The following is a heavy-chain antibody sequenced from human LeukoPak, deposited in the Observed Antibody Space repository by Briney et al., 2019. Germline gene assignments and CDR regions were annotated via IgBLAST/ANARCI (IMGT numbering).Heavy chain of an antibody. Sequence: GGSLRLSWAASGXTFSSYSMNWVRQAPGKGLEWVSSISSSSSYIYYADSVKGRFTISRDNAKSSLYLQMNSLRAEDTAVYYCARLLVTKGGFDYWGQGTLVTVSS. J-gene: IGHJ4*02. D-gene: IGHD2-21*02. CDR2: ISSSSSYI. CDR3: ARLLVTKGGFDY. CDR1: GXTFSSYS. V-gene: IGHV3-21*01.